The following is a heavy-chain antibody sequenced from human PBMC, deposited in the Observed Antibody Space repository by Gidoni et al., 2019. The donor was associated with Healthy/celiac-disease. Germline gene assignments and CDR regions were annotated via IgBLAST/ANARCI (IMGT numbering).Heavy chain of an antibody. V-gene: IGHV6-1*01. CDR2: KWYN. Sequence: KWYNDYAVSVKSRITINPDTSKNQFSLQLNSVTPEDTAVYYCARVRGYSSWGWFDPWGQGTLVTVSS. CDR3: ARVRGYSSWGWFDP. D-gene: IGHD5-18*01. J-gene: IGHJ5*02.